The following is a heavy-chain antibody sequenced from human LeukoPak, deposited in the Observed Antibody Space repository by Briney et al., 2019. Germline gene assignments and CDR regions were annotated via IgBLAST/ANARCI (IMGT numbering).Heavy chain of an antibody. CDR2: ISAYNGNT. V-gene: IGHV1-18*01. Sequence: EASVKVSCKASGYTFTSYGISWVRQAPGQGLEWMGWISAYNGNTNYAQKLQGRVTMTTDTSTSTAYMELRSLRSDDTAVYYCARDFLRAAIWSGSLGPLSGVDPWGQGTLVTVSS. D-gene: IGHD3-3*01. CDR1: GYTFTSYG. CDR3: ARDFLRAAIWSGSLGPLSGVDP. J-gene: IGHJ5*02.